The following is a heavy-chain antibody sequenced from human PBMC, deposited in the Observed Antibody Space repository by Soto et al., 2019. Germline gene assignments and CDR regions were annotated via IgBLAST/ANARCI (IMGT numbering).Heavy chain of an antibody. CDR2: IIPIFDTA. CDR3: ARDELELGKHYYYGMDV. J-gene: IGHJ6*02. CDR1: GGTFSSYA. D-gene: IGHD1-7*01. Sequence: ASVKVSCKASGGTFSSYAISWVRQAPGQGLEWMGGIIPIFDTANYAQKFQGRVTITADESTSTAYMELSSLRSEDTAVYYCARDELELGKHYYYGMDVWGQGTTVTVSS. V-gene: IGHV1-69*13.